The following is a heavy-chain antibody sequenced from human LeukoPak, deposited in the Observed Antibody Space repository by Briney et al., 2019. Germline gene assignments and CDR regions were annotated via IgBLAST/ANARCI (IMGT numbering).Heavy chain of an antibody. J-gene: IGHJ5*02. D-gene: IGHD3-3*01. Sequence: PSETLSLTCTVSGYSISSGYYWGWIRQPPGKGLEWIGSIYHSGSTYYNPSLKSRVTISVDTSKNQFSLKLSSVTAADTAVYYCARGEYDFWSGKYNWFDPWGQGTLVTVSS. V-gene: IGHV4-38-2*02. CDR1: GYSISSGYY. CDR2: IYHSGST. CDR3: ARGEYDFWSGKYNWFDP.